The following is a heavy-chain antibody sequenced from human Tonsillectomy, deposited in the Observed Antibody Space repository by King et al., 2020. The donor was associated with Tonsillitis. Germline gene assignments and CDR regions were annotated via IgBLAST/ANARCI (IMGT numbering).Heavy chain of an antibody. CDR2: VNHSGST. CDR3: ASPKSMGY. CDR1: GESFIAYY. J-gene: IGHJ4*02. V-gene: IGHV4-34*01. Sequence: VQLQQWGAGLLKPSETLSLTCAVYGESFIAYYWSWIRQPPGTGLEWNGKVNHSGSTNYNPSLTSRVTLSVDTAKNQFSLKLGSVTAAAPAVYYCASPKSMGYWGQGTLVIVSS.